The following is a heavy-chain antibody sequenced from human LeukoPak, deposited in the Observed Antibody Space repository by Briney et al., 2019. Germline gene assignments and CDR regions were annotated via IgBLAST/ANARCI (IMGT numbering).Heavy chain of an antibody. J-gene: IGHJ3*02. CDR2: ISGSGGST. Sequence: PGGSLRLSCAASGFTFSSYAMSWVRQAPGKGLEWVSAISGSGGSTYYADSVKGRFTISRDNSKNTLYLQMNSLRAEDTAVYYCAKDSYDAPLRFGETDDAFDIWGQGTMVTVSS. D-gene: IGHD3-10*01. CDR3: AKDSYDAPLRFGETDDAFDI. V-gene: IGHV3-23*01. CDR1: GFTFSSYA.